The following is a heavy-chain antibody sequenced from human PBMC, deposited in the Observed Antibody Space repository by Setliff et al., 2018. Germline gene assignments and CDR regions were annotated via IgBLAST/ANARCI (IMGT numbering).Heavy chain of an antibody. CDR3: AREFVVISFVKNIHHHYGMDV. CDR2: IHTTGTT. D-gene: IGHD2-21*01. Sequence: SETLSLTCTVSGASIGSGSNYWGWFRQPAGKGLEWIGRIHTTGTTNYSPSLTGRVTISADTSKNQISLKLSSVSAADTAVYYCAREFVVISFVKNIHHHYGMDVWGQGTTVTVSS. CDR1: GASIGSGSNY. J-gene: IGHJ6*02. V-gene: IGHV4-61*02.